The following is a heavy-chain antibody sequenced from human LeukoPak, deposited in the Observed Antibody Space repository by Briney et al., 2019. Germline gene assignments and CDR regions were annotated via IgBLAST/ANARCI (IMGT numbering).Heavy chain of an antibody. CDR1: GFTFSSYE. V-gene: IGHV3-48*03. Sequence: PGGSLRLSCAASGFTFSSYEVNWVRQAPGKGLEWVSYISSSGSTIYYADSVKGRFTISRDNAKNSLYLQMNSLRAEDTAVYYCARGRTWFPFDYWGQGTLVTVSS. CDR3: ARGRTWFPFDY. D-gene: IGHD3-10*01. CDR2: ISSSGSTI. J-gene: IGHJ4*02.